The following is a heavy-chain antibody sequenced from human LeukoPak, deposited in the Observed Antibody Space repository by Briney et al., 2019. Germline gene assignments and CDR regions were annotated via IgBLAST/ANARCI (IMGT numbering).Heavy chain of an antibody. J-gene: IGHJ4*02. CDR2: IYSDNT. CDR1: GFTVSSNS. D-gene: IGHD3-22*01. V-gene: IGHV3-53*01. Sequence: PGGSLRLSCTVSGFTVSSNSMSWVRQAPGKGLEWVSFIYSDNTHYSDSVKGRFTISRDNAKNSLYLQMNSLRAEDTAVYYCAREPPRYDSSGSDYWGQGTLVTVSS. CDR3: AREPPRYDSSGSDY.